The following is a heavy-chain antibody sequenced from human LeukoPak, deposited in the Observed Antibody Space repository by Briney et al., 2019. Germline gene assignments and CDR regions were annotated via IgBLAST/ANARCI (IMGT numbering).Heavy chain of an antibody. CDR3: ARGRKLDIAAAGYFDY. D-gene: IGHD6-13*01. CDR2: ISAYNGNT. J-gene: IGHJ4*02. V-gene: IGHV1-18*01. CDR1: GYTFTSYG. Sequence: GASVKVSCKASGYTFTSYGISWVRQAPGQGLEWMGWISAYNGNTNYAQKLQGRVTMTTDTSTSTAYMELRSLRSDDTAVYYCARGRKLDIAAAGYFDYWGQGTLVTVSS.